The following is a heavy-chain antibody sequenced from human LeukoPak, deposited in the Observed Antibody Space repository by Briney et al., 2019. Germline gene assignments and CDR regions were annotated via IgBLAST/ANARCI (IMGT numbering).Heavy chain of an antibody. J-gene: IGHJ4*02. CDR3: AERRWLQFFGD. CDR1: GVSFSGYY. CDR2: INHSGST. D-gene: IGHD5-24*01. Sequence: SETLSLTCAVYGVSFSGYYWSWIRQPPGKGLEWIGEINHSGSTNYNPSLKSRVTISVDTSKNQFSLKLSSVTAADTAVYYCAERRWLQFFGDWGQGTLVTVSS. V-gene: IGHV4-34*01.